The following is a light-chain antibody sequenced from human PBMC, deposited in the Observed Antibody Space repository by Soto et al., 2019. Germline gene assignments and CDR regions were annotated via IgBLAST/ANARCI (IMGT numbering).Light chain of an antibody. Sequence: QSVLTQPASVSGSPGQSITISCTGTSSDVGSYDYVSWYQQHPGKAPQLMIYAVSDRPSGVSNRFSGSKSGNTASLTISGLQAEDEADYYRSSYTSSITLVFGTGTWSPS. V-gene: IGLV2-14*01. J-gene: IGLJ1*01. CDR3: SSYTSSITLV. CDR1: SSDVGSYDY. CDR2: AVS.